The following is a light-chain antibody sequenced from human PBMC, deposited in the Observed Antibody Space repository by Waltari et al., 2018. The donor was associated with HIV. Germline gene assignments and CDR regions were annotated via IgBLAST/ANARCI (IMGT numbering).Light chain of an antibody. J-gene: IGLJ3*02. Sequence: QSVLTQTPTATGSPGQGRTITGSGGTSNDGRKLVYLSPYLPGMAPKLLIYRNNQRPSGVPDRFSGSKSGASASLAISGLRSEDEADYYCAAWDDSLSGRWVFGGGTKVTVL. CDR1: TSNDGRKL. V-gene: IGLV1-47*01. CDR2: RNN. CDR3: AAWDDSLSGRWV.